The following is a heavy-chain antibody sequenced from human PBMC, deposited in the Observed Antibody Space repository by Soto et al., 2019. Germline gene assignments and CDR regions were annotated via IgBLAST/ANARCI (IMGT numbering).Heavy chain of an antibody. CDR2: IIPIFGTA. V-gene: IGHV1-69*06. Sequence: GPPVKVSCKASGGTFSSYAISWVRQAPGQGLEWMGGIIPIFGTANYAQKFQGRVTITADKSTSTAYMELGSLRSEDTAVYYCARSTGWFDPWGQGTLVTVSS. D-gene: IGHD4-17*01. CDR3: ARSTGWFDP. CDR1: GGTFSSYA. J-gene: IGHJ5*02.